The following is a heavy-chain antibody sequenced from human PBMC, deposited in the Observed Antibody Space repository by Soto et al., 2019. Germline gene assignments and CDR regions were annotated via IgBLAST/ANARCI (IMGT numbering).Heavy chain of an antibody. CDR1: GYTFTSYG. Sequence: APVKVSCKASGYTFTSYGISWVRQAPGQGLEWMGWISAYNGNTNYAQKLQGRVTMTTDTSTSTAYMELRSLRSDDTAVYYCARTRCGGDCYRIWFDPWGQGTLVTVSS. CDR3: ARTRCGGDCYRIWFDP. CDR2: ISAYNGNT. V-gene: IGHV1-18*01. D-gene: IGHD2-21*01. J-gene: IGHJ5*02.